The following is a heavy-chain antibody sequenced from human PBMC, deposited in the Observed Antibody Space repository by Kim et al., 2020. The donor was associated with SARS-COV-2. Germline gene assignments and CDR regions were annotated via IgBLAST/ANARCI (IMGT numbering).Heavy chain of an antibody. CDR2: IDPSDSYT. J-gene: IGHJ6*02. CDR3: ARPEGSGYSYGYPSTDYYYYGMDV. CDR1: GYSFTSYW. D-gene: IGHD5-18*01. Sequence: GESLKISCKGSGYSFTSYWISWVRQMPGKGLEWMGRIDPSDSYTNYSPSFQGHVTISADKSISTAYLQWSSLKASDTAMYYCARPEGSGYSYGYPSTDYYYYGMDVWGQGTTGTVSS. V-gene: IGHV5-10-1*01.